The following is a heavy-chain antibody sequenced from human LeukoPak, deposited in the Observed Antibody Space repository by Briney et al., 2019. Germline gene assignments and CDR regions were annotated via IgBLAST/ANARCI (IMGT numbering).Heavy chain of an antibody. Sequence: PGGSLRLSCVASGFTFSSSEMNWVRQAPGKGLEWVSFIDTSGSYIYYGDSMKGRFTISRDNAKNSLYLQMSGLRAEDTAVYYCARGRSITLLRGVAMSDGFDIWGQGAMVTASS. CDR1: GFTFSSSE. D-gene: IGHD3-10*01. V-gene: IGHV3-21*01. CDR3: ARGRSITLLRGVAMSDGFDI. J-gene: IGHJ3*02. CDR2: IDTSGSYI.